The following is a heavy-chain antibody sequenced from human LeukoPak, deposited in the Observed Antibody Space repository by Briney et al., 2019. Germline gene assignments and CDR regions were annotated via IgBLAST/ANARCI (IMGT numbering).Heavy chain of an antibody. CDR3: AKDPAYGSYL. D-gene: IGHD1-26*01. Sequence: GGSLRLSCAASGFSFSTYGMHWVRQAPGKGLEWVAVISYDGANKYYADSAKGRFTISRDNSKSTLYLQMNSLRAEDTAVYYCAKDPAYGSYLGGQGTLVTVSS. J-gene: IGHJ4*02. CDR2: ISYDGANK. V-gene: IGHV3-30*18. CDR1: GFSFSTYG.